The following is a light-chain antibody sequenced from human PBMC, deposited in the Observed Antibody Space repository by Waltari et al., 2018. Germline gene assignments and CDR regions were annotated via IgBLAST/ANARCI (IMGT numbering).Light chain of an antibody. Sequence: QTLVTQEPSLSVSPGGPVPLPCALSSVSVSSTSYPPWYQQTPGQPPRTLVYKGISRSSGVPDRFSGSMLGNTADLTITGAQAEDESDYYFSMYMGSGVWVFGGGTKLTVL. CDR3: SMYMGSGVWV. V-gene: IGLV8-61*01. CDR2: KGI. CDR1: SVSVSSTSY. J-gene: IGLJ3*02.